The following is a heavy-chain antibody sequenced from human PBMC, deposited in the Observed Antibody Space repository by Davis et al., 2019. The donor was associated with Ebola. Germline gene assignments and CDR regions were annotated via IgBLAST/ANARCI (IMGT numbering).Heavy chain of an antibody. V-gene: IGHV3-74*01. D-gene: IGHD6-19*01. J-gene: IGHJ4*02. CDR3: ARRGPRSGWSGGFDY. CDR2: INSDGSST. Sequence: GESLKISCAASGFTFSSYWMHWVRQAPGKGLVWVSRINSDGSSTSYADSVKGRFTISRDNAKNTLYLQMNSLRAEDTAVYYCARRGPRSGWSGGFDYWGQGTLVTVSS. CDR1: GFTFSSYW.